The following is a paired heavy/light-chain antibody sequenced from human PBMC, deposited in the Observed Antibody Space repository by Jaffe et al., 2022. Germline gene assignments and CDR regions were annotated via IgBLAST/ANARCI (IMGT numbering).Light chain of an antibody. CDR2: TNN. V-gene: IGLV1-44*01. CDR3: AAWDDSLDAVL. J-gene: IGLJ2*01. Sequence: QSVLTQPPSASGTPGQRVTISCSGSSSNIGTNTVNWYQQLPGTAPKLLIYTNNQRPSGVPDRFSGSKSGTSASLAISELQSEDEADYFCAAWDDSLDAVLFGGGTKLTVL. CDR1: SSNIGTNT.
Heavy chain of an antibody. CDR2: IYWDDDK. CDR3: AKMWGWEYYFDY. V-gene: IGHV2-5*02. J-gene: IGHJ4*02. Sequence: QITLKESGPTLVKPTQTLTLTCTFSGFSFTTSGVGVGWIRQPPGKALEWLALIYWDDDKRYSPSLKSRLTITKDTSTKQVVLTMTNMDPVDTATYYCAKMWGWEYYFDYWGQGTLVTVSS. D-gene: IGHD7-27*01. CDR1: GFSFTTSGVG.